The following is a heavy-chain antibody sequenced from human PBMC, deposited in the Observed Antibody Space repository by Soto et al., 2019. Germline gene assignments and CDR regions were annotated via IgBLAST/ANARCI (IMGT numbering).Heavy chain of an antibody. J-gene: IGHJ5*02. CDR2: MNPNSGNT. CDR1: GYTFPSYD. V-gene: IGHV1-8*01. Sequence: GASVKVSCKASGYTFPSYDINWVRQATGQGLEWMGWMNPNSGNTGYVQKFQGRVTMTWDTSITTAYMELRSLRSEDTAVYFCARGVKYGAYSRWFDPWGQGTLVTVSS. CDR3: ARGVKYGAYSRWFDP. D-gene: IGHD4-17*01.